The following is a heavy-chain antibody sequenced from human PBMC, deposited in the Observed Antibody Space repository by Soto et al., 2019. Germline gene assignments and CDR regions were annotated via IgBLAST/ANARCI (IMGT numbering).Heavy chain of an antibody. CDR3: ARFLSERPFDY. V-gene: IGHV3-30-3*01. CDR2: ISYDGNNK. CDR1: GLTFSRYT. Sequence: QVQLVESGGGVVQPGRSLRLSCAASGLTFSRYTMHWVRQAPGKGLEWVAVISYDGNNKYYADSVKGRFTISRDNSKNTLSLQMNSLRPEDTAVYYCARFLSERPFDYWGQGTLVTVSS. J-gene: IGHJ4*02.